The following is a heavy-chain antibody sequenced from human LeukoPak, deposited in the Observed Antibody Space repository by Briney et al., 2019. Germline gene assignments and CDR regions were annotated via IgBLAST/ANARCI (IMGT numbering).Heavy chain of an antibody. D-gene: IGHD2-21*01. J-gene: IGHJ4*02. V-gene: IGHV4-30-4*01. CDR3: ATYYGDRGGSGH. CDR2: SGNT. CDR1: GASVSSGAYH. Sequence: PSETLSLTCTVSGASVSSGAYHWSWIRQAPGKGLEWIGYSGNTNYSPSLNSRVTISVDTSKNQFSLRLTSVTAADTAVYFCATYYGDRGGSGHWGQGTLVTVSS.